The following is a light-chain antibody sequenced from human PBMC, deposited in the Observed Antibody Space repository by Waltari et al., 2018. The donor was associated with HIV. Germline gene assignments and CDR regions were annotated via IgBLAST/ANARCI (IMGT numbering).Light chain of an antibody. J-gene: IGKJ1*01. CDR1: QNITSH. CDR2: SAS. CDR3: QQSYSTPRT. Sequence: DIRMTQSPSSLSASVGDRVPIACRPSQNITSHLSWYQQKSGKAPHLLIYSASNLQSGVPSRFSGSGSGTDFTLSIATLQPEDVATYYCQQSYSTPRTFGQGTRVEI. V-gene: IGKV1-39*01.